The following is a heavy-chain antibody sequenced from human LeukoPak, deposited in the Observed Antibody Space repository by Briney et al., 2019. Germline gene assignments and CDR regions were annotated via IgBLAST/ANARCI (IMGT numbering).Heavy chain of an antibody. J-gene: IGHJ4*02. CDR3: ARHLLGAPLH. Sequence: TSETLSLTCTVSGGSISSYYWSWIRQPPGKGLEWIGYIYYSGSTNYNPSLKSRVTISVDTSKNQFSLKLSSVTAADTAVHYCARHLLGAPLHWGQGTLVTVSS. V-gene: IGHV4-59*08. CDR2: IYYSGST. CDR1: GGSISSYY. D-gene: IGHD1-26*01.